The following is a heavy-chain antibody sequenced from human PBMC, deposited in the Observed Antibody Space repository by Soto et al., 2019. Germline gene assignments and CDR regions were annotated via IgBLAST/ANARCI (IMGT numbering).Heavy chain of an antibody. V-gene: IGHV3-23*01. CDR3: AKDPLNTLTTWFDP. D-gene: IGHD4-17*01. CDR2: ISGSGGST. CDR1: GFTFSSYA. Sequence: GSLRLSCSASGFTFSSYAMSWVRQAPGKGLEWVSTISGSGGSTYYADSVKGRFIISRDNSKNTLYLQTNSLRADDTAVYYCAKDPLNTLTTWFDPWGKGALGTASS. J-gene: IGHJ5*02.